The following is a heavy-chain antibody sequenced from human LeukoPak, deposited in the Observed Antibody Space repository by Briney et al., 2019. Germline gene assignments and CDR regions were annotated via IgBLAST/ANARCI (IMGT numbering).Heavy chain of an antibody. D-gene: IGHD6-13*01. Sequence: PGGSLRLSCAASGFNFDNFYMSWVRQAPGKGLEWVSSISSISNYIYYADSVKGRFTIPRDNAKNSVYLQMDSLGADDTAVYYCARGRLGAAVGSGLGWWGQGTRDSVS. CDR1: GFNFDNFY. CDR3: ARGRLGAAVGSGLGW. J-gene: IGHJ4*02. CDR2: ISSISNYI. V-gene: IGHV3-21*01.